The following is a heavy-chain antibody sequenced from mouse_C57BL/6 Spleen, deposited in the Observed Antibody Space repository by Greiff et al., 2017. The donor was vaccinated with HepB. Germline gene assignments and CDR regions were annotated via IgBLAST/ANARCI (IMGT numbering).Heavy chain of an antibody. CDR3: AREAYYSNSDYAMDY. D-gene: IGHD2-5*01. Sequence: QVQLQQPGAELVKPGASVKMSCKASGYTFTSYWITWVKQRPGQGLEWIGDVYPGSGSTNYNEKFNTKATLTVDTSSSTAYMQLSSLTSEDSAVYVCAREAYYSNSDYAMDYWGQGTSVTVSS. J-gene: IGHJ4*01. CDR1: GYTFTSYW. V-gene: IGHV1-55*01. CDR2: VYPGSGST.